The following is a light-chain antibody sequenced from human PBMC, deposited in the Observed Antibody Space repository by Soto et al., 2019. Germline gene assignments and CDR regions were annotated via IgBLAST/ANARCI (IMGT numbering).Light chain of an antibody. CDR3: AAWDDSLSSVV. V-gene: IGLV1-47*01. Sequence: QAVVTQPPSASGTPGQRVTISCSGSSSNIGSNYVYWYQQLPGTAPKLLIYRNNQRPSGVPDRFSGSKSGTSASLAISGLRYEDEANYCCAAWDDSLSSVVFGRGTKLTVL. CDR1: SSNIGSNY. J-gene: IGLJ3*02. CDR2: RNN.